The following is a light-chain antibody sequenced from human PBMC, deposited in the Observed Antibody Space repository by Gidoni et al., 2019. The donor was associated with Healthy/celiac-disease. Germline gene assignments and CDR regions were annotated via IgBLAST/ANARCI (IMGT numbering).Light chain of an antibody. Sequence: EIVLTQSPATLSLSPGERATLSCRASQSVSSYLAWYQQKPGQAPRLLIYDASNRATGIPARFSGSGSGTDFTLTISSLEPEDFAVYYSQQRSNWPPFTFXPXTKVDIK. CDR1: QSVSSY. V-gene: IGKV3-11*01. CDR2: DAS. CDR3: QQRSNWPPFT. J-gene: IGKJ3*01.